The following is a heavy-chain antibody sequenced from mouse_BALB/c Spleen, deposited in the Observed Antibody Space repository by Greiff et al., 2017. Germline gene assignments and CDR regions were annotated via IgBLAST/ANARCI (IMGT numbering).Heavy chain of an antibody. J-gene: IGHJ2*01. CDR2: INPGSGGT. Sequence: QVQLQQSGAELVRPGTSVKVSCKASGYTFTNYLIEWVKQRPGQGLEWIGVINPGSGGTNYNEKFKGKATLTADKSSSTAYMQLSSLTSDDSAVYFCARSKGDDYFDYWGQGTTLTVSS. V-gene: IGHV1-54*03. CDR1: GYTFTNYL. D-gene: IGHD2-13*01. CDR3: ARSKGDDYFDY.